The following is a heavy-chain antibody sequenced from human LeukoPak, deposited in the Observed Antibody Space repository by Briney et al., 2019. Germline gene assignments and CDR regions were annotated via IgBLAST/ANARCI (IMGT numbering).Heavy chain of an antibody. D-gene: IGHD2-2*01. Sequence: GGSLRLSCAASGFTFSSYAMSWVRQAPGKGLEWVSAISGSGGSTYYADSVKGRFTISRDNSKNTLYLQMNSLRAEDTAVYYCAKDLVGSGTSCFFMCGEFDYWGQGTLVTVSS. V-gene: IGHV3-23*01. CDR3: AKDLVGSGTSCFFMCGEFDY. CDR1: GFTFSSYA. CDR2: ISGSGGST. J-gene: IGHJ4*02.